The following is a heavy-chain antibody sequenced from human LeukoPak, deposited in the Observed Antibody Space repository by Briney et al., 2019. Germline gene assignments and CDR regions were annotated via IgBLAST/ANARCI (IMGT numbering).Heavy chain of an antibody. CDR1: GFSLSTSGMC. Sequence: SGPALVKPTQTLTLTCTFSGFSLSTSGMCVSWIRQPPGKALEWLARIDWDDDKYYSTSLKTRLTISKDTSKNQVVLTMTNMDPVDTATYYCARIRYYGSRSYNLDYWGQGTLVTVSS. V-gene: IGHV2-70*11. CDR2: IDWDDDK. J-gene: IGHJ4*02. CDR3: ARIRYYGSRSYNLDY. D-gene: IGHD3-10*01.